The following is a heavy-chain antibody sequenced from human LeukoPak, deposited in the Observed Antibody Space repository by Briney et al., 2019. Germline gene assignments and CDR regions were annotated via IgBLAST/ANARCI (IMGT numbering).Heavy chain of an antibody. J-gene: IGHJ4*02. D-gene: IGHD3-22*01. CDR2: ISGSGGST. Sequence: QPGGSLRLSCAASGFTFSSYAMSWVRQAPGKGLEWVSAISGSGGSTYYADSVKGRFTISRANSKNTLYLQMNSLRAEDTAVYYCAKGRWPDYYDSSGHFDHWGQGTLVTVSS. CDR3: AKGRWPDYYDSSGHFDH. V-gene: IGHV3-23*01. CDR1: GFTFSSYA.